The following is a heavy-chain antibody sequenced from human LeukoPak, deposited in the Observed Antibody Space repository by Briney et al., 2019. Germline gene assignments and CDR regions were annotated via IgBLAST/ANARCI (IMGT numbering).Heavy chain of an antibody. CDR2: INPNSGGI. V-gene: IGHV1-2*02. CDR3: ARDKALDIVGTTADY. D-gene: IGHD5-12*01. CDR1: GYTFTSHY. Sequence: ASVKVSCKASGYTFTSHYVHWVRQAPGQGLEWMGWINPNSGGINYAQKFQGRVTLTRDKSISTAYMELSSLTSDDTAVYYCARDKALDIVGTTADYWGQGTLVTVSS. J-gene: IGHJ4*02.